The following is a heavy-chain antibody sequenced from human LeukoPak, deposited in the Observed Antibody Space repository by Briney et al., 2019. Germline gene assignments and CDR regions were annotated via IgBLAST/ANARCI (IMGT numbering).Heavy chain of an antibody. V-gene: IGHV6-1*01. J-gene: IGHJ4*02. D-gene: IGHD3-3*01. CDR2: IYYRSNWSY. CDR3: ASGWSLKY. Sequence: SRTLSLTCAISGDSVSSTSAAWNWFRQSPSRGLEWLGRIYYRSNWSYDYAVSVKGRIAINPDTSKNQFSLQLNSVTPEDTAVYYCASGWSLKYWGQGTLVTVSS. CDR1: GDSVSSTSAA.